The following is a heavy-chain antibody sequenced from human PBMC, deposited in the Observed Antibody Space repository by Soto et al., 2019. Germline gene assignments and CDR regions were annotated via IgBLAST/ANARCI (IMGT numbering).Heavy chain of an antibody. CDR1: GGSISSGGYY. CDR2: IYYSGST. D-gene: IGHD4-4*01. J-gene: IGHJ6*03. V-gene: IGHV4-31*03. CDR3: ARVSVTLRLIYYYYYMDV. Sequence: TSETLSLTCTVSGGSISSGGYYWSWIRQHPGKALEWIGYIYYSGSTYYNPSLKSRVTISVDTSKNQFSLKLSSVTAADTAVYYCARVSVTLRLIYYYYYMDVWGKGTTVTVSS.